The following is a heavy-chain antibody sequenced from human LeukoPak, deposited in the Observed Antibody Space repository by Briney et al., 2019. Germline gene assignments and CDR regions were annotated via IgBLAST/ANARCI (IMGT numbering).Heavy chain of an antibody. CDR2: INHSRST. Sequence: SGTLTLTCAGSGVSFSGYYLNWVRQPPGKGLEWIGAINHSRSTNYNLSLKSRVNISVDTSKNQFYLTLSFVTDADTAVYYCARIWAGGCSGNICYRDSYYYYGMEGWGQGTTVTV. CDR3: ARIWAGGCSGNICYRDSYYYYGMEG. CDR1: GVSFSGYY. V-gene: IGHV4-34*01. D-gene: IGHD2-2*02. J-gene: IGHJ6*02.